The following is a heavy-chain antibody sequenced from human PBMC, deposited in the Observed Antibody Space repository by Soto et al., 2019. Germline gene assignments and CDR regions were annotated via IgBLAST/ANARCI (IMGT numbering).Heavy chain of an antibody. V-gene: IGHV4-30-4*01. D-gene: IGHD3-16*01. CDR2: IYYSGST. CDR1: GGSISSGDYY. Sequence: SETLSLTCTVSGGSISSGDYYWSWIRQPPGKGLEWIGYIYYSGSTYYNPSLKSRVTISVDTSKNQFSLKLSSVTAADTAVYYCDRFRGDPAYFDYWGQGTLVTVSS. CDR3: DRFRGDPAYFDY. J-gene: IGHJ4*02.